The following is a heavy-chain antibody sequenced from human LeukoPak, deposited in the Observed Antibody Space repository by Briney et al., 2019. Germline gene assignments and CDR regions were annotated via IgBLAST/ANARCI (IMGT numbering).Heavy chain of an antibody. J-gene: IGHJ4*02. CDR3: ARSLIVVVPADIDY. CDR2: IYSGGST. V-gene: IGHV3-66*01. D-gene: IGHD2-2*01. CDR1: GFTVSSNY. Sequence: GGSLRLSCAASGFTVSSNYMSWVRQAPGKGLEWVSVIYSGGSTYYADSVKGRFTISRDNSKNTLYLQMNGLRAEDTAVYYCARSLIVVVPADIDYWGQGTLVTVSS.